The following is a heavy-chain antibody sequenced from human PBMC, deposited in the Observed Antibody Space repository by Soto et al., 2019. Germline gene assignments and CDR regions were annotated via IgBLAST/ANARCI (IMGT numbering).Heavy chain of an antibody. V-gene: IGHV4-39*02. CDR1: GGSISYNSYY. Sequence: SETLSLTCSVSGGSISYNSYYWGWIRQPPGKGLEWVGGIFYTGTTYYSPSLKDRVTISVDTSKNSFSLNLTSVTAADTAVYFCARLVAVVPVANAWGQGTLVTVSS. J-gene: IGHJ5*02. CDR3: ARLVAVVPVANA. CDR2: IFYTGTT. D-gene: IGHD2-2*01.